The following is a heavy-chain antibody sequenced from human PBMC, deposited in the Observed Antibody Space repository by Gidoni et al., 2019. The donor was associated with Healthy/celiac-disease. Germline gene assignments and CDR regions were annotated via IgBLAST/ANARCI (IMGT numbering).Heavy chain of an antibody. D-gene: IGHD2-2*01. J-gene: IGHJ6*02. Sequence: EVQLVQSGADVKKPGASLNISCKGSGYSFTSYWIGWVRQMPGKGLDWMGIIYPGDSDTRYSPSFQGQVTISADKSISTAYLQWSSLKASDTAMYYCARHKKSVVPAAMRYYYYGMDVWGPRDHGHRLL. CDR3: ARHKKSVVPAAMRYYYYGMDV. V-gene: IGHV5-51*01. CDR1: GYSFTSYW. CDR2: IYPGDSDT.